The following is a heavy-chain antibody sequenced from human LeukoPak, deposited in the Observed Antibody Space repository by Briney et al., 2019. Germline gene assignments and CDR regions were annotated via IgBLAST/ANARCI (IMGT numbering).Heavy chain of an antibody. CDR1: GFIFRNYA. Sequence: GGSLRLSCVASGFIFRNYAMSWVRQAPGEGLEWVSGISDNGGGTFYADSVKGRFTISRDNSKNMLYLQMNSLRAEDTAVYYCARAHFSSGWSEFDYRGQGTLVTVSS. CDR2: ISDNGGGT. V-gene: IGHV3-23*01. J-gene: IGHJ4*02. CDR3: ARAHFSSGWSEFDY. D-gene: IGHD6-19*01.